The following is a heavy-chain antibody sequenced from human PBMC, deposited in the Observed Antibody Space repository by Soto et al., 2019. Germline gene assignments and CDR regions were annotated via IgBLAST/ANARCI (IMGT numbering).Heavy chain of an antibody. CDR2: ISGSGGST. CDR1: GFTFSSYW. CDR3: AKDRNGDYLYYYYAMDV. J-gene: IGHJ6*02. Sequence: LGLSCAASGFTFSSYWMHWVRQAPGKGLEWVSAISGSGGSTYYADSVKGRFTISRDNSKNTLYLQMNSLRAEDTAVYYCAKDRNGDYLYYYYAMDVWGQGTTVTVSS. D-gene: IGHD4-17*01. V-gene: IGHV3-23*01.